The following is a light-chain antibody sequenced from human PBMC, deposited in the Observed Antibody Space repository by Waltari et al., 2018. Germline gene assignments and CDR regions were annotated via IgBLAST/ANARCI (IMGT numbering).Light chain of an antibody. CDR1: HSVLYNSNDKNY. CDR2: WAS. Sequence: DIVITQSPDSLAVSQGERATTYCRSTHSVLYNSNDKNYLAWYQQKPGQPPRLLIYWASTRESGVPDRFSGSGSGTDFTLTISNLQAEDVAVYYCQQYYRSRTFGQGTKVEIK. V-gene: IGKV4-1*01. CDR3: QQYYRSRT. J-gene: IGKJ1*01.